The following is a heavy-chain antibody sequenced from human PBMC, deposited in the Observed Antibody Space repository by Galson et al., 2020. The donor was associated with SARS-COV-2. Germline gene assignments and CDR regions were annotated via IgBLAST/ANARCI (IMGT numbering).Heavy chain of an antibody. CDR3: ARRSAVVVAATFDY. D-gene: IGHD2-15*01. J-gene: IGHJ4*02. CDR1: GGSINSGSYY. V-gene: IGHV4-39*01. Sequence: ASETLSLTCAVSGGSINSGSYYWGWIRQPPGKGLECIGSIHSTGRTYTNPSLKSRLTMSVDTSNNQFSLKLSSVTAADSAVYYCARRSAVVVAATFDYWGQGALVTVSS. CDR2: IHSTGRT.